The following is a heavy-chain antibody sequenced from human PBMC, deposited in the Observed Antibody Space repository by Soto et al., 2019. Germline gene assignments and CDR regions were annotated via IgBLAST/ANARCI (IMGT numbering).Heavy chain of an antibody. CDR3: ARDEAPPYGSGSYSHYYYYYGMDV. J-gene: IGHJ6*02. V-gene: IGHV1-18*01. Sequence: ASVKVSCKASGYTFTSYGISWVRQAPGQGLEWMGWISAYNGNTNYAQKLQGRVTMTTDTSTSTAYMELRSLRSDDTAVYYCARDEAPPYGSGSYSHYYYYYGMDVWGQGTRVTVSS. D-gene: IGHD3-10*01. CDR2: ISAYNGNT. CDR1: GYTFTSYG.